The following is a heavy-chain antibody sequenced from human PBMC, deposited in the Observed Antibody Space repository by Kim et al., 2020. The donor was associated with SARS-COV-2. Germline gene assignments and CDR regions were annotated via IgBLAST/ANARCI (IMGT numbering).Heavy chain of an antibody. CDR1: GGSISSGGYY. CDR3: ARAPRGGNAFDI. V-gene: IGHV4-31*03. CDR2: IYYSGST. J-gene: IGHJ3*02. Sequence: SETLSLTCTVSGGSISSGGYYWSWIRQHPGKGLEWIGYIYYSGSTYYNPSLKSRVTISVDTSKNQFSLKLSSVTAADTAVYYCARAPRGGNAFDIWGQGTMVTVSS. D-gene: IGHD3-10*01.